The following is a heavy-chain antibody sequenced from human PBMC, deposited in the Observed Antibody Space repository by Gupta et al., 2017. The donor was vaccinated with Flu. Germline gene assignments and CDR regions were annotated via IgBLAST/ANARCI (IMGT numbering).Heavy chain of an antibody. V-gene: IGHV3-74*01. J-gene: IGHJ6*02. CDR1: GFPFRNYW. CDR3: ARGGVVIPAGRFYHYGLDV. Sequence: EVQLVESGGGSAQPGESLRLSCAASGFPFRNYWMNWVRQVPGKGLEWVARINSDGSSTFYADSVRGRFIISRDNAKNVVYLQVSSLSSEDTAHYFCARGGVVIPAGRFYHYGLDVWGQGTTVTVAS. D-gene: IGHD6-19*01. CDR2: INSDGSST.